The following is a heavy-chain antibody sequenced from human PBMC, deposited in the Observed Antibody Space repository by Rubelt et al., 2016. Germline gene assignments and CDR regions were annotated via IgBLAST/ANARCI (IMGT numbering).Heavy chain of an antibody. V-gene: IGHV3-21*01. CDR3: AKDIRDSSGYFYFDY. J-gene: IGHJ4*02. Sequence: NWVRQAPGKGLEWVSSISSSSSYIYYADSVKGRFTISRDNSKNTLYLQMNSLRAEDTAVYYCAKDIRDSSGYFYFDYWGQGTLVTVSS. CDR2: ISSSSSYI. D-gene: IGHD3-22*01.